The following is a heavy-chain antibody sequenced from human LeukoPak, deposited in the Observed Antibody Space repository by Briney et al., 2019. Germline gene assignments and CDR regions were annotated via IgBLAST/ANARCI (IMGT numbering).Heavy chain of an antibody. CDR3: ARGSYYDFWSGYLYNWFDP. D-gene: IGHD3-3*01. CDR2: MNPNSGNT. CDR1: GYTFTSYD. V-gene: IGHV1-8*01. Sequence: ASVKVSFKASGYTFTSYDTNWVRQATGQGFEWMGWMNPNSGNTGYAQKFQGRVTMTRNTSISTAYMELSSLRSEDTAVYYCARGSYYDFWSGYLYNWFDPWGQGTLVTVSS. J-gene: IGHJ5*02.